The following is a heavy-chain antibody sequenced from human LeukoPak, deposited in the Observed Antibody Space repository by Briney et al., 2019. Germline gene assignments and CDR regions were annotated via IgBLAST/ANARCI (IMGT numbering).Heavy chain of an antibody. CDR1: GFTFSTYA. J-gene: IGHJ3*02. CDR2: LSYDGRNK. CDR3: ARDRHYYDSSGYYYSDGAFDI. D-gene: IGHD3-22*01. V-gene: IGHV3-30*04. Sequence: SGGSLRLSCAASGFTFSTYALHWARQAPGKGLEWVAVLSYDGRNKYYADSVKGRFTISRDNSKNTLYLQMNSLRAEDTAVYYCARDRHYYDSSGYYYSDGAFDIWGQGTMVTVSS.